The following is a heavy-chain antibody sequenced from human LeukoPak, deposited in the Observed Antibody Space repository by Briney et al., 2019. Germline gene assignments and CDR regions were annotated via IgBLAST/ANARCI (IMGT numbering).Heavy chain of an antibody. CDR2: ISSSGSTI. CDR1: GFTFSDYY. D-gene: IGHD3-9*01. V-gene: IGHV3-11*04. CDR3: ARTYYDILTGYNPYFDY. Sequence: PGGSLRLSCAASGFTFSDYYMSWIRQAPGKGLEWVSYISSSGSTIYSADSVKGRFTISRDNAKNFLYLQMNSLRAEDTAVYYCARTYYDILTGYNPYFDYWGQGILVTVSS. J-gene: IGHJ4*02.